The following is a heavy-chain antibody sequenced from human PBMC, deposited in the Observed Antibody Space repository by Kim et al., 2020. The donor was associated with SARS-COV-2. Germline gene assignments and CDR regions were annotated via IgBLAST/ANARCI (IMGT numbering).Heavy chain of an antibody. CDR1: GFTFSTYS. CDR2: ISGSSRTI. V-gene: IGHV3-48*01. D-gene: IGHD3-22*01. J-gene: IGHJ4*01. Sequence: GGSLRLSCAASGFTFSTYSMSWVRQAPGKGLEWVSYISGSSRTINYADSVKGRFTISRDNAKNSLYLQMNSLRAEDTAVYYCARAGKNYYDSSGLNDYWG. CDR3: ARAGKNYYDSSGLNDY.